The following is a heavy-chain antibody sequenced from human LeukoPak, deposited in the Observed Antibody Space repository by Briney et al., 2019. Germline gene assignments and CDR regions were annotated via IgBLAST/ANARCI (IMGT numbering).Heavy chain of an antibody. Sequence: GGSLRLSCAASGFTFSSYSMNWVRQAPGKGLEWVSSISSSSSYIYYADSVKGRFTISRDNAKNSLYLQMNSLRAEDTAVYYCARIITMIVVAPFDYWGQGTLVTVSS. J-gene: IGHJ4*02. CDR1: GFTFSSYS. V-gene: IGHV3-21*01. CDR2: ISSSSSYI. D-gene: IGHD3-22*01. CDR3: ARIITMIVVAPFDY.